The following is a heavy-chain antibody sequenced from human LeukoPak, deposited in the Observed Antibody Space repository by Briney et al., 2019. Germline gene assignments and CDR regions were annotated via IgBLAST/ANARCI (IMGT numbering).Heavy chain of an antibody. V-gene: IGHV3-21*04. J-gene: IGHJ4*02. CDR2: ISSRSSYI. D-gene: IGHD5-12*01. CDR1: GFTFNSYS. Sequence: PGGSLRLSCAASGFTFNSYSMNWVRQAPGKGLEWVSSISSRSSYIYYADSVKGRFTVSRDNAKNSLYLQMNSLRAEDTALYYCIKDIKAGGLDYWGQGTLVTVSS. CDR3: IKDIKAGGLDY.